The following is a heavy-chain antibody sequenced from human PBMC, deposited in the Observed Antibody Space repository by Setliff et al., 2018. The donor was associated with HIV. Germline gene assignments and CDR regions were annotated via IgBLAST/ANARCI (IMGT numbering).Heavy chain of an antibody. Sequence: ASVNVSCKASGYTFSTYAIHWVRQAPGQRLEWMGWIDAGNGITKYSQKLQGRVTFTRDTFASTAYMELSSLRSEDTAVYYCARPVGAMGFDPWGQGTLVTVS. CDR2: IDAGNGIT. D-gene: IGHD1-26*01. V-gene: IGHV1-3*01. CDR3: ARPVGAMGFDP. J-gene: IGHJ5*02. CDR1: GYTFSTYA.